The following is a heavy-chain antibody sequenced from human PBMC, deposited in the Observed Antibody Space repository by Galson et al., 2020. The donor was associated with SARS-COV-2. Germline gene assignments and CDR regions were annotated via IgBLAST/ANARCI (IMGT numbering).Heavy chain of an antibody. Sequence: ASVKVSCKACGYTFTSYDSNWVRQATGQELVGMGWMNPTGGTTSSAQTFQGSDTMTRTTSISTAYMELRSLRAEDTAVYYCARGSYSGYDGLLVPYYYFYMDVWGKGTNVTVAS. CDR3: ARGSYSGYDGLLVPYYYFYMDV. J-gene: IGHJ6*03. V-gene: IGHV1-8*01. CDR1: GYTFTSYD. D-gene: IGHD5-12*01. CDR2: MNPTGGTT.